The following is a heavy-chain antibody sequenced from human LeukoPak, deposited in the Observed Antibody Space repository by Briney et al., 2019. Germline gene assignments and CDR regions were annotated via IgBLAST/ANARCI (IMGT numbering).Heavy chain of an antibody. V-gene: IGHV1-24*01. J-gene: IGHJ3*01. CDR2: FDPEDGGA. D-gene: IGHD3-10*01. CDR1: GYTLSELS. CDR3: ATGLVRGAIIIAFDL. Sequence: GASVKVSCKVSGYTLSELSMHWVRQAPGKGLEWMGAFDPEDGGAIYAQSFQGRVTMTGDTSTNTAYMKLSSLRSEDTAVYYCATGLVRGAIIIAFDLWGQGTMVTVSS.